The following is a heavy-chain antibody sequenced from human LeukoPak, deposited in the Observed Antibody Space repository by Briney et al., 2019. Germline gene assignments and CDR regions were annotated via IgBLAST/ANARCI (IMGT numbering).Heavy chain of an antibody. CDR2: IYSGGTT. D-gene: IGHD1-26*01. J-gene: IGHJ4*02. V-gene: IGHV3-66*02. CDR3: ARELH. CDR1: GFTVSSNY. Sequence: GGSLRLSCAASGFTVSSNYMNWVRQAPGKGLEWVSVIYSGGTTYYADSVKGRFTISRDNTKNTLYHQTTSLGAEDTAVYYCARELHLGQGTLVTVSS.